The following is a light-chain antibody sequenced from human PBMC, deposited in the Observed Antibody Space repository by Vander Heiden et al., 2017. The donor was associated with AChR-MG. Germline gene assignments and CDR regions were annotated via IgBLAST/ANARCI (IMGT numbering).Light chain of an antibody. CDR3: QQDLTYWT. CDR2: DAS. V-gene: IGKV1-5*01. J-gene: IGKJ1*01. CDR1: QSISNW. Sequence: DIQMTQSPSTLSASVGDRVTITCRASQSISNWLAWYQQRPGKAPKLLITDASRLQSGVPSRFSGSGSGTEFTLTISSLQPGDFATYYCQQDLTYWTFGQGTKVEVK.